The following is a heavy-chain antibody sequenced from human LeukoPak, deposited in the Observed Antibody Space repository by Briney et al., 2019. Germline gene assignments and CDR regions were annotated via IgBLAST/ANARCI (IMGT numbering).Heavy chain of an antibody. J-gene: IGHJ4*02. CDR2: INPNTGAT. D-gene: IGHD6-19*01. CDR3: ARVRGGSGWPRPYYFEV. V-gene: IGHV1-2*02. Sequence: ASVKVSCKASGYTLTGYYLHWVRQAPGQGLEWMGWINPNTGATNSAQKLQGRITMTRDTSISTAYMDLSRLRSDDTAVYYCARVRGGSGWPRPYYFEVWGQGTLVTVPS. CDR1: GYTLTGYY.